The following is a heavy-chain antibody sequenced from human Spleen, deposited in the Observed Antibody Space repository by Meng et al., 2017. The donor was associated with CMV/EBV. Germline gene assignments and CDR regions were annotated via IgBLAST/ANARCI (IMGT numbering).Heavy chain of an antibody. CDR1: GFTFSSSD. CDR2: IGTAGDT. D-gene: IGHD2-21*01. Sequence: GGSLRLSCAGSGFTFSSSDMHWVRQATGEGLEWVSGIGTAGDTYYPGSVKGRFTVSRDNSKNTLYLQMSSLRAEDTALYYCVKDEFCCNSGNCYEGCPYYLGNWGRGTLVTVSS. J-gene: IGHJ4*02. V-gene: IGHV3-13*01. CDR3: VKDEFCCNSGNCYEGCPYYLGN.